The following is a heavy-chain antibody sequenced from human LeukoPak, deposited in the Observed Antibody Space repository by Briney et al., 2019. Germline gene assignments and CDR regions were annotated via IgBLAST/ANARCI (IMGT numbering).Heavy chain of an antibody. CDR1: GGTFSSYA. D-gene: IGHD2-21*02. Sequence: GASVKVSCKASGGTFSSYAISWVRQAPGQGLEWMGGIIPIFGTANYAQKFQGRVTMTRDTSISTAYMDLSRLRSDDTAVYYCARGPNCGGDCYSVVLISRKPYYFDYWGQGTLVTVSS. CDR2: IIPIFGTA. CDR3: ARGPNCGGDCYSVVLISRKPYYFDY. J-gene: IGHJ4*02. V-gene: IGHV1-69*05.